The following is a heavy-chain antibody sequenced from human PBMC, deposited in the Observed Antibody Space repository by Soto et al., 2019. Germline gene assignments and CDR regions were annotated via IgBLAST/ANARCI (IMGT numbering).Heavy chain of an antibody. CDR1: GFTFSSYA. V-gene: IGHV3-30-3*01. D-gene: IGHD3-22*01. J-gene: IGHJ4*02. Sequence: GGSLRLSCAASGFTFSSYAMHWVRQAPGKGLEWVAVISYDGSNKYYADSVKGRFTISRDNSKNTLYLQMNSLRAEDTAVYYCARDPYYYDSSGYSILDYWGQGTLVTVSS. CDR3: ARDPYYYDSSGYSILDY. CDR2: ISYDGSNK.